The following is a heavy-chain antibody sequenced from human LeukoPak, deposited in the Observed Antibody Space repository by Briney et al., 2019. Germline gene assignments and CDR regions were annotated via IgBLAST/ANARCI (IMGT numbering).Heavy chain of an antibody. V-gene: IGHV3-53*01. CDR2: IYSGGST. D-gene: IGHD4-11*01. Sequence: TGGSLRLSCAASGFTVSSNYMSWVRQAPGKGLEWVSVIYSGGSTYYADSVKGRLTISRDNSKSTLYLQMNSLRAEDTAVYYCARYRPNTSLDYWGQGTLVTVSS. CDR1: GFTVSSNY. J-gene: IGHJ4*02. CDR3: ARYRPNTSLDY.